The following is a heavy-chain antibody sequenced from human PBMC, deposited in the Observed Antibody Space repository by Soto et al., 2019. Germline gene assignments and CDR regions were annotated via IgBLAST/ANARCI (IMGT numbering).Heavy chain of an antibody. Sequence: QVQLQESGPGLVKPSQTLSLTCTVSGGSISSGDYYWSWIRQPPGKGLEWIGYIYYSGSTYYNPSLKSRVTISVDTSKNQFSLKLSSVTAADTAVYYCARAHRDWQWLVPSVVDLWGRGTLVTVSS. D-gene: IGHD6-19*01. CDR1: GGSISSGDYY. CDR3: ARAHRDWQWLVPSVVDL. CDR2: IYYSGST. J-gene: IGHJ2*01. V-gene: IGHV4-30-4*01.